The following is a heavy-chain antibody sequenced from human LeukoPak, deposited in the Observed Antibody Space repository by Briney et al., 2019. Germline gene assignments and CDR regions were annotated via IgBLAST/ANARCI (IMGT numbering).Heavy chain of an antibody. CDR2: IYYSGST. D-gene: IGHD3-3*01. J-gene: IGHJ6*03. CDR1: GGPISSGAYY. V-gene: IGHV4-31*03. CDR3: ARVGVTIFGVVIGDDYMDV. Sequence: PSQTLSLTCTVSGGPISSGAYYWSWIRQHPGKGLEWIGYIYYSGSTYYNPSLKSRVTISVDTSKNQFSLKLSSVTAADTAVYYCARVGVTIFGVVIGDDYMDVWGKGTTVTVSS.